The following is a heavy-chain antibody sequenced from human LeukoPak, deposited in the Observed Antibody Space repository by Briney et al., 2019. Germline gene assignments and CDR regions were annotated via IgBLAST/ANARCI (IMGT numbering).Heavy chain of an antibody. CDR3: ARETRPGGYYDSSGYLFDY. D-gene: IGHD3-22*01. CDR2: IYYSGST. V-gene: IGHV4-31*03. Sequence: PSQTLSLTCTVSGGSISSGGYYWSWIRQHPGKGLEWIGYIYYSGSTYYNPSLKSRVTISVDTSKNQFSLRLSSVTAADTAVYYCARETRPGGYYDSSGYLFDYWGQGTLVTVSS. CDR1: GGSISSGGYY. J-gene: IGHJ4*02.